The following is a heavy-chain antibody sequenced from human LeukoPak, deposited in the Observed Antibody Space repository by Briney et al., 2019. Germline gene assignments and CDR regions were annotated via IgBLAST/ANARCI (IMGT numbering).Heavy chain of an antibody. J-gene: IGHJ5*02. Sequence: SVKVSCTASGGTFSSYAISWVRQAPGQGREWVGWIIPILGIANYAQQFQGRVTITADKSTSTAYMELSSLRSEDTAVDYCARDSQFSYYYDSSGYYSRGWFDPWGQGALVTVSS. D-gene: IGHD3-22*01. CDR2: IIPILGIA. V-gene: IGHV1-69*10. CDR1: GGTFSSYA. CDR3: ARDSQFSYYYDSSGYYSRGWFDP.